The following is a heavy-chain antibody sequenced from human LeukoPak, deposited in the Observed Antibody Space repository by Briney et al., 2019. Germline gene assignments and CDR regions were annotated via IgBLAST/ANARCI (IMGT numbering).Heavy chain of an antibody. D-gene: IGHD3-9*01. J-gene: IGHJ5*02. CDR2: ISSSSSCI. V-gene: IGHV3-21*01. CDR1: GFTFSSYS. CDR3: TRDERYFDWLSWFDP. Sequence: GGSLRLSCAASGFTFSSYSMNWVRQAPGKGLEWVSSISSSSSCIYYADSVKGRFTISRDNAENSLYLQMNSLRAEDTAVYYCTRDERYFDWLSWFDPWGQGTLVTVSS.